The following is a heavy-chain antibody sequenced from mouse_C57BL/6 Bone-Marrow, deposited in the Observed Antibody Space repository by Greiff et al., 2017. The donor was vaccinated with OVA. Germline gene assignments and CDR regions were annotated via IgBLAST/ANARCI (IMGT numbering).Heavy chain of an antibody. J-gene: IGHJ1*03. Sequence: EVMLVESGGGLVKPGGSLKLSCAASGFTFSSYTMSWVRQTPEKRLEWVATISGGGGNTYYPDSVTGRFTISSDNAKNTLYLQMSSLRSEDTAMYYCARLYYGSIYVEWYFGVWGTGTTVTAAS. CDR3: ARLYYGSIYVEWYFGV. V-gene: IGHV5-9*01. CDR2: ISGGGGNT. CDR1: GFTFSSYT. D-gene: IGHD1-1*01.